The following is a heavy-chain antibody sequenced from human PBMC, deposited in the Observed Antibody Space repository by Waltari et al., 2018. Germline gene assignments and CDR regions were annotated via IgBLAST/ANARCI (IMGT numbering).Heavy chain of an antibody. CDR2: IYKGGTT. D-gene: IGHD3-10*01. CDR1: GASISAYH. Sequence: QVQLEESGPGLVKPSETLSLTCTVSGASISAYHWRWIRQPAGKGLEWIGRIYKGGTTKYNPSLKSRVSMSADTSRNQFSLRLTSVTAADTAVYYCVRDQGPDGSGTYYNRNWFDPWGQGTLVTVSS. CDR3: VRDQGPDGSGTYYNRNWFDP. J-gene: IGHJ5*02. V-gene: IGHV4-4*07.